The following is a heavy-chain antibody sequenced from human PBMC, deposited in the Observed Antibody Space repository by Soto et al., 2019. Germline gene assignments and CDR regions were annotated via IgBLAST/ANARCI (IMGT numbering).Heavy chain of an antibody. CDR3: ARARDGYNPAADAFDI. CDR1: GGTFSSYA. J-gene: IGHJ3*02. V-gene: IGHV1-69*01. Sequence: QVQLVQSGAEVKKPGSSVKVSCKASGGTFSSYAISWVRQAPGQGLEWMGGIIPIFGTANYAQKFQGRVTITADESTSTAYMELSSLRSEDRAVYYCARARDGYNPAADAFDIWGQGTMVTVSS. D-gene: IGHD5-12*01. CDR2: IIPIFGTA.